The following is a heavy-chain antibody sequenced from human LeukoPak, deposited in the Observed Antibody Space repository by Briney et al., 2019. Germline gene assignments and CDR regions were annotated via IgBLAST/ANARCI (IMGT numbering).Heavy chain of an antibody. Sequence: KTSETLSLTCVVSGGSLSTHHWSWIRQSPGRGLEWIGYIFDSGSTNYNPSLKSRVTISVDTSKNQFSLMLSSVTAADTAVYYCARGYDSSAYYPFNYWGQGTLVTVSS. CDR2: IFDSGST. V-gene: IGHV4-59*11. CDR1: GGSLSTHH. D-gene: IGHD3-22*01. J-gene: IGHJ4*02. CDR3: ARGYDSSAYYPFNY.